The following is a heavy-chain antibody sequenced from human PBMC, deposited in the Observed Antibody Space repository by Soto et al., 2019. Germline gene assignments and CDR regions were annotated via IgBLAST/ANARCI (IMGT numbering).Heavy chain of an antibody. CDR3: VKLWVAGSAPPFDY. CDR1: GYTFSRYV. CDR2: INGGNGKT. V-gene: IGHV1-3*01. D-gene: IGHD3-16*01. J-gene: IGHJ4*02. Sequence: QVHLVQSGAELKESGASVTVSCKAVGYTFSRYVMHWVRQAPGQRLEWMGWINGGNGKTKYSDKFQGRVICTRDTSSITAYMDRSSLRYAATAVYYCVKLWVAGSAPPFDYWGQGTLVTVSS.